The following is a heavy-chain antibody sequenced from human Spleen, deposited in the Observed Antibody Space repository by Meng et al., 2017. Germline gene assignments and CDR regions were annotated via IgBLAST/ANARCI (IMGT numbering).Heavy chain of an antibody. CDR1: GFSFSTYW. Sequence: GESLKISCAASGFSFSTYWMSWVRQAPGKGLEWVAHIKQDGSEKYYVDSVKGRFTISRDNAKNSLYLQMNSLRAEDTAVYYCARDYYGRCYSDYWGQGTLVTVSS. CDR3: ARDYYGRCYSDY. D-gene: IGHD3-10*01. J-gene: IGHJ4*02. V-gene: IGHV3-7*01. CDR2: IKQDGSEK.